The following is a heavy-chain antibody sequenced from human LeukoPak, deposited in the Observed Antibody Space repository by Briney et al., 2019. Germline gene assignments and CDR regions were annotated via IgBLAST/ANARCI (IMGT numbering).Heavy chain of an antibody. CDR3: AKDRSGRTLGFWDI. CDR2: ISGSGGST. V-gene: IGHV3-23*01. CDR1: GFTFSSYA. J-gene: IGHJ3*02. Sequence: GGSLRLSCAASGFTFSSYAMSWVRQAPGKGLEWVSAISGSGGSTYYADSVKGRFTISRDNSKNTLYPQMNSLRAEDTAVYYCAKDRSGRTLGFWDIWGQGTMVTVSS. D-gene: IGHD1-26*01.